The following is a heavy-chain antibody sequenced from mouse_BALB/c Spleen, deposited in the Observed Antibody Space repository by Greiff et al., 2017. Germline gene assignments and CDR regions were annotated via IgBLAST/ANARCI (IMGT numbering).Heavy chain of an antibody. J-gene: IGHJ3*01. CDR1: GFTFTDYY. CDR2: IRNKANGYTT. V-gene: IGHV7-3*02. CDR3: ARDINNYPCAY. Sequence: DVQLVESGGGLVQPGGSLRLSCATSGFTFTDYYMSWVRQPPGKALEWLGFIRNKANGYTTEYSASVKGRFTISRDNSQSILYLQMNTLRAEDSATYYCARDINNYPCAYWGQGTLVTVSA. D-gene: IGHD1-3*01.